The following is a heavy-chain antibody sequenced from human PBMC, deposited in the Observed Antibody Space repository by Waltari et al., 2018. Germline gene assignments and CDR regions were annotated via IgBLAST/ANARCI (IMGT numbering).Heavy chain of an antibody. V-gene: IGHV4-34*01. Sequence: QVQLRQWGAGLLKPSETLSLTCAVYGGSFSDYYWSWIRQPPGKGLEWIGEINHSGTTNYNPSLKSRVNISVHTSKNELSLKLTSVSAADTALYYCAKPYDSGTANWYFDLWGRGTLVTVSS. CDR3: AKPYDSGTANWYFDL. J-gene: IGHJ2*01. CDR1: GGSFSDYY. D-gene: IGHD3-10*01. CDR2: INHSGTT.